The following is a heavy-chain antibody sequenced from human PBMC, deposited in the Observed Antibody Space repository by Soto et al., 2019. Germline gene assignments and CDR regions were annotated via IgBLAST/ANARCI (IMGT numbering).Heavy chain of an antibody. CDR1: SGSISSSNW. CDR2: IYHSGST. D-gene: IGHD4-4*01. CDR3: ARRMTTVTMYYYYYMDV. J-gene: IGHJ6*03. Sequence: SETLSLTCAVSSGSISSSNWWSWVRQPPGKGLEWIGEIYHSGSTNYNPSLKSRVTISVDKSKNQFSLKLSSVTAADTAVYYCARRMTTVTMYYYYYMDVWGKGTTVTVSS. V-gene: IGHV4-4*02.